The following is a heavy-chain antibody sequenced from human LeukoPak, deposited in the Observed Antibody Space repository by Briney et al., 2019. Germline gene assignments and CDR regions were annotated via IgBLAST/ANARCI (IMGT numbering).Heavy chain of an antibody. V-gene: IGHV3-15*01. Sequence: PGGSLRLSCAASGFTFSNAWMSWVRQAPGKGLEWVGRIKSKTDGGTTDYAAPVKGRFTISRDDSKNTLYLQMNSLKTEDTAVYYCTTEGGSGWFFFDYWGQGTLVTVSS. CDR2: IKSKTDGGTT. CDR1: GFTFSNAW. D-gene: IGHD6-19*01. J-gene: IGHJ4*02. CDR3: TTEGGSGWFFFDY.